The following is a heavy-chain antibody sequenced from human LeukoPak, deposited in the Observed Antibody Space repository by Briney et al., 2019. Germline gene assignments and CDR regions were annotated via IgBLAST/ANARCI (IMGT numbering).Heavy chain of an antibody. J-gene: IGHJ4*02. CDR1: GFTFSSYG. Sequence: GGSLRLSCAASGFTFSSYGMSWVRQAPGKGLEWVSAISGSGGSTYYADSVKGRFTISRDNSKNTLYLQMSSLRAEDTAMYYCARGTYRHDYWGQGTLVTVSS. CDR3: ARGTYRHDY. V-gene: IGHV3-23*01. CDR2: ISGSGGST.